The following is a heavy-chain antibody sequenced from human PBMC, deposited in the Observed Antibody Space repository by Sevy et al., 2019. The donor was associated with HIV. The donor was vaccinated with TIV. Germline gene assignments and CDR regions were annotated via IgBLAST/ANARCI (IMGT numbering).Heavy chain of an antibody. D-gene: IGHD1-26*01. Sequence: SETLSLTCTVFGGSIRSYYWNWIRQPPGKGLEWIGYIYYSGSTNYNPSLKSRVTISVDMSKNQFSLKLSSVTAADTAVYYCARESPLGVEWELSRPQNWFDPWGQGTLVTVSS. CDR1: GGSIRSYY. CDR2: IYYSGST. V-gene: IGHV4-59*01. CDR3: ARESPLGVEWELSRPQNWFDP. J-gene: IGHJ5*02.